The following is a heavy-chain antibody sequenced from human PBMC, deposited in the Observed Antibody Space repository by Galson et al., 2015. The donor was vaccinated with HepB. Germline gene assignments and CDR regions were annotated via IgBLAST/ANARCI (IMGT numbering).Heavy chain of an antibody. J-gene: IGHJ6*02. CDR1: GGTFSSYA. CDR2: IIPIFGTA. CDR3: ARDLEACSSTSCRSRPDPYYYYGMGV. D-gene: IGHD2-2*01. Sequence: SVKVSCKASGGTFSSYAISWVRQAPGQGLEWMGGIIPIFGTANYAQKFQGRVTITADESTSTAYMELSSLRSEDTAVYYCARDLEACSSTSCRSRPDPYYYYGMGVWGQGTTVTVSS. V-gene: IGHV1-69*13.